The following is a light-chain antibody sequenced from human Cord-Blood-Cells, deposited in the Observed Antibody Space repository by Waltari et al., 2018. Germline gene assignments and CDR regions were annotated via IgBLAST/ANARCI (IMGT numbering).Light chain of an antibody. CDR1: QGIRND. CDR2: AAS. V-gene: IGKV1-6*01. J-gene: IGKJ1*01. Sequence: AIQMTQPPSSLSTSVGDRVTITCRASQGIRNDLGWYQQKPGKAPKLLIYAASSLQSGVPSRFSGSGSGTDFTLTISSLQPEDFATYYCLQGYNYPWTFGQGTKVEIK. CDR3: LQGYNYPWT.